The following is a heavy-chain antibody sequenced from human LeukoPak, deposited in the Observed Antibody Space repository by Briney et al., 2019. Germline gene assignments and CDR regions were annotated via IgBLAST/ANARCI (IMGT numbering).Heavy chain of an antibody. D-gene: IGHD6-19*01. CDR3: ARDGPQCLAAFDH. V-gene: IGHV4-59*01. Sequence: SETLSLICAVSGGSISTYQRSWIRQPPGRGLEWIGFIYHSGGTNYNPSLKSRVTISVDTSKNQFSLKLTSVTAADTAVYYCARDGPQCLAAFDHWGQGTLVTVSS. CDR1: GGSISTYQ. J-gene: IGHJ4*02. CDR2: IYHSGGT.